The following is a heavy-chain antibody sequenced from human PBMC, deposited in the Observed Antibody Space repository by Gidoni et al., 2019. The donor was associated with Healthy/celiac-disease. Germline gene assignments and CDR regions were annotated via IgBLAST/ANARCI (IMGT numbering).Heavy chain of an antibody. CDR1: GYSFTSYW. CDR2: IYPGDSDT. D-gene: IGHD6-13*01. J-gene: IGHJ6*03. CDR3: ARRTAAAGKSYYYYYYMDV. Sequence: EVQLVQSGAEVKKPGESLKISCKGSGYSFTSYWIGWVRQMPGKGLEWMGIIYPGDSDTRYSPSFQGQVTISADKSISTAYLQWSSLKASDTAMYYCARRTAAAGKSYYYYYYMDVWGKGTTVTVSS. V-gene: IGHV5-51*01.